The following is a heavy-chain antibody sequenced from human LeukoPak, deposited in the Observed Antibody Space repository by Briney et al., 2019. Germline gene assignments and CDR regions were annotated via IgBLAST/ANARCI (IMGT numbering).Heavy chain of an antibody. CDR3: AESGGYSSGWYYYFDY. CDR1: GFTFSSYA. D-gene: IGHD6-13*01. J-gene: IGHJ4*02. V-gene: IGHV3-23*01. Sequence: GGSLRLSCAASGFTFSSYAMSWVRQAAGKGLEWVSTIGDSGGTTYYADSVKGRFTISRDNSKNTLYLQMNSLRAEDTAVYYCAESGGYSSGWYYYFDYWGQGTLVTVSS. CDR2: IGDSGGTT.